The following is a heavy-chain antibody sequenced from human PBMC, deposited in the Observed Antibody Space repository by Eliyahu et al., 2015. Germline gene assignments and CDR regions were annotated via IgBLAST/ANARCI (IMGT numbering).Heavy chain of an antibody. D-gene: IGHD6-19*01. CDR2: IYYSGST. CDR3: ARAYSRGWYYFDY. V-gene: IGHV4-59*01. Sequence: QVQLQESGPGLVKPSETLSLTCTVSGGSISSYYWSWIRQPPGKGLEWIGYIYYSGSTNYNPPLKSRVTISVDTSKNQFSLKLNSVTAADTAVYYCARAYSRGWYYFDYWGQGTLVTVSS. CDR1: GGSISSYY. J-gene: IGHJ4*02.